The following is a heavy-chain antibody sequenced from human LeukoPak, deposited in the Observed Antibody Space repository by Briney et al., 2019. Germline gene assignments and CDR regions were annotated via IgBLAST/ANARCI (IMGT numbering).Heavy chain of an antibody. J-gene: IGHJ3*02. Sequence: SGTLSLTCAVSGGPISSSNWWSWVRQPPRKGLEWIGEIYHSGSTNYNPSLKSRVTISVDTSKNQFSLKFNSVTAADTAVYYCARGSNHAFDIWGQGTVVTVSS. CDR1: GGPISSSNW. D-gene: IGHD1-26*01. CDR2: IYHSGST. CDR3: ARGSNHAFDI. V-gene: IGHV4-4*02.